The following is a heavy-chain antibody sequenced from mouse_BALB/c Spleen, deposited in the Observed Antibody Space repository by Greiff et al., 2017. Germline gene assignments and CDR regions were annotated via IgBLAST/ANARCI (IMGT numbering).Heavy chain of an antibody. CDR1: GYTFTSYY. Sequence: QVQLQQSGAELVKPGASVKLSCKASGYTFTSYYMYWVKQRPGQGLEWFGEINPSNGGTNFNEKFKSKATLTVDKSSSTAYMQLSSLTSEDSAVYYCTRGGDYEGFDYWGQGTTLTVSS. CDR3: TRGGDYEGFDY. D-gene: IGHD2-4*01. J-gene: IGHJ2*01. CDR2: INPSNGGT. V-gene: IGHV1S81*02.